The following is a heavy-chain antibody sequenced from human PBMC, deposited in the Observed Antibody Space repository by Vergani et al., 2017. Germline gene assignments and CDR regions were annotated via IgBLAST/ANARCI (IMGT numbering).Heavy chain of an antibody. J-gene: IGHJ3*02. Sequence: QVHLVQSGAEVKKPGSSVKVSCKASGGTFSSYAINWVRQAPGQGLEWMGGITPFFSPANYAQKFQGRVTITADESTTTVYMGLSSLRSEDTAMYYCAGDEIAAAGTAGAYDIWGQGTMVTVSS. CDR1: GGTFSSYA. CDR2: ITPFFSPA. CDR3: AGDEIAAAGTAGAYDI. D-gene: IGHD6-13*01. V-gene: IGHV1-69*01.